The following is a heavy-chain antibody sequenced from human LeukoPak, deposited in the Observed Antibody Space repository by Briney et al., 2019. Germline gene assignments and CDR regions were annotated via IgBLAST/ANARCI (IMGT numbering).Heavy chain of an antibody. CDR3: ARMPLTTVVTRSYDY. D-gene: IGHD4-23*01. CDR1: GYTFTSYG. Sequence: SVQVSCKASGYTFTSYGISWVRQAPGQGLEWMGRISAYNGNTNYAQKLQGRVTMTTDTSTSTAYMELRSLRSDDTAVYYCARMPLTTVVTRSYDYWGQGTLVTVSS. V-gene: IGHV1-18*01. CDR2: ISAYNGNT. J-gene: IGHJ4*02.